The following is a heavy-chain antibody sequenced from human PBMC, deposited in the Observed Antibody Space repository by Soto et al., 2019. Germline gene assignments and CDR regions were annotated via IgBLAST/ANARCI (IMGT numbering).Heavy chain of an antibody. J-gene: IGHJ1*01. CDR2: IKSDGSGT. CDR3: DREWPRTGWPFDT. D-gene: IGHD3-9*01. Sequence: EVQLVESGGGLVQPGGSLRLSCAASGFTFTSHWMHWVRQAPGKGLVWVSRIKSDGSGTIYADSVKGRFTISRDNAKNALYLQMNRLRPDDTAVYYCDREWPRTGWPFDTWGQGTLVPVSS. CDR1: GFTFTSHW. V-gene: IGHV3-74*01.